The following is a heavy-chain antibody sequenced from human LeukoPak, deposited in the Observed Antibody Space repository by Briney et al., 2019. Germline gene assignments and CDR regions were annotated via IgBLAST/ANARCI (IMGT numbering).Heavy chain of an antibody. V-gene: IGHV3-23*01. CDR1: GFTFSSYW. Sequence: PGGSLRLSCAASGFTFSSYWMHWVRQAPGKGLEWVSAISGSGGSTYYADSVKGRFTISRDNSKNTLYLQMNSLRAEDTAVYYCAKDSYYYGSGLDYWGQGTLVTVSS. CDR2: ISGSGGST. J-gene: IGHJ4*02. CDR3: AKDSYYYGSGLDY. D-gene: IGHD3-10*01.